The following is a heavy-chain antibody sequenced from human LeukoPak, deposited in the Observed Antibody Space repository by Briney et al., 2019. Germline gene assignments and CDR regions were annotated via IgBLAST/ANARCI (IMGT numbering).Heavy chain of an antibody. CDR2: IIPIFGTA. D-gene: IGHD6-13*01. V-gene: IGHV1-69*05. CDR1: GGTFSSYA. Sequence: EASVKVSCKASGGTFSSYAISWVRQAPGQGLEWMGGIIPIFGTANYAQKFQGRVTITTDESTSTAYMELSSLRSEDTAVYYCARPPATPNSSSWYVPPPGYFQHWGQGTLVTVSS. J-gene: IGHJ1*01. CDR3: ARPPATPNSSSWYVPPPGYFQH.